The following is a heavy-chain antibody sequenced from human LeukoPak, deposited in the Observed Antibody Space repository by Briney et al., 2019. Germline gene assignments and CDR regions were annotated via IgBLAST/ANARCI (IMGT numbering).Heavy chain of an antibody. V-gene: IGHV1-2*02. Sequence: ASVKVSCKASGYTFTDYYMHWVRQAPGQGLEWMGWINPNSGGANYTQKFQGRVIMTRDTSISTAYMEVSRLRSDDTAMYYCACNLTGDPAYWGQGTLVTVSS. CDR1: GYTFTDYY. CDR2: INPNSGGA. D-gene: IGHD7-27*01. J-gene: IGHJ4*02. CDR3: ACNLTGDPAY.